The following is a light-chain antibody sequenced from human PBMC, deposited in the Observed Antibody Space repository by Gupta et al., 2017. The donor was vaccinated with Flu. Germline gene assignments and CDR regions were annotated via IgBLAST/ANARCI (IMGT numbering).Light chain of an antibody. CDR1: QDIGKY. V-gene: IGKV1-33*01. Sequence: DTQMNPSPSLLSAVVGARVPITFQASQDIGKYLNWYQQKPGQAPKVLIYDVSNLEAGVPSRFSGSGSGTHFTITISSLQAEDVATYYCQQYANASHTFGEGTKVEIK. CDR2: DVS. CDR3: QQYANASHT. J-gene: IGKJ4*01.